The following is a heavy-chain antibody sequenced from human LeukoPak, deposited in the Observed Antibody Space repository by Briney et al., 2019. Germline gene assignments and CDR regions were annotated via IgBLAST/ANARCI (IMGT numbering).Heavy chain of an antibody. CDR1: GYTFTGYY. J-gene: IGHJ4*02. V-gene: IGHV1-2*02. D-gene: IGHD3-3*01. Sequence: GASVKVSCKASGYTFTGYYMHWVRQAPGQGLEWMGWINPNSGGTNYAQKFQGRVTMTRDTSISTAYMELSRLRSDDTAVYYCARGWYDFWSGYPLIDYWGQGTLVTVSS. CDR3: ARGWYDFWSGYPLIDY. CDR2: INPNSGGT.